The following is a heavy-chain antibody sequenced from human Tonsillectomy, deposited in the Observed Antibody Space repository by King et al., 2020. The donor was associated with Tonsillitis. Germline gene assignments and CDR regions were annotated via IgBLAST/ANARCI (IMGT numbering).Heavy chain of an antibody. CDR3: AKRYCSGGSCYPDY. Sequence: EVQLVESGGGLVQPGGSLLLSCAASGFTFSSYAMSWVRRAPGKGLEWGSALSGCGGSTHYAASVKGRITISRDNSKNTLYLQMNSLRAEDTAVYYCAKRYCSGGSCYPDYWGQGTLVTVSS. J-gene: IGHJ4*02. CDR1: GFTFSSYA. D-gene: IGHD2-15*01. CDR2: LSGCGGST. V-gene: IGHV3-23*04.